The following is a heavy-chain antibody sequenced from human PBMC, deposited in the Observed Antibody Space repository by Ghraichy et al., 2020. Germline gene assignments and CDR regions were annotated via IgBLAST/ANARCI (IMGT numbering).Heavy chain of an antibody. CDR1: GGSINDFY. V-gene: IGHV4-4*09. D-gene: IGHD6-19*01. CDR3: ARHSSNGWYERYLDY. CDR2: IYTTGST. J-gene: IGHJ4*02. Sequence: SQTISLTCTVSGGSINDFYWSWIRQPPGNGLEWIGFIYTTGSTNYNPSLKSRVSISVDTSENQFSLKLSSVTAADTAVYYCARHSSNGWYERYLDYWGQGTLVTVSS.